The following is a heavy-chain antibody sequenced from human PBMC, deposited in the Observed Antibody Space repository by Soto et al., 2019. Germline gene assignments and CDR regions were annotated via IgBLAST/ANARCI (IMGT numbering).Heavy chain of an antibody. J-gene: IGHJ4*02. D-gene: IGHD3-16*01. CDR2: ISYDGSNK. CDR3: AKDLGADDHDY. Sequence: QVQLVESGGGVVQPGRSLRLSCAAYGFTFSSYGMHWVRQAPGKGLEWVAVISYDGSNKYYADSVKGRFTISRDNSKNTLYLQMNSLRAEDTAVYYCAKDLGADDHDYWGQGALVTVSS. CDR1: GFTFSSYG. V-gene: IGHV3-30*18.